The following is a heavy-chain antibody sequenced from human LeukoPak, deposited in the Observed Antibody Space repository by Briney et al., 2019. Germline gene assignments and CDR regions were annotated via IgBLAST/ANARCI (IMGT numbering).Heavy chain of an antibody. J-gene: IGHJ4*02. CDR3: AREIAATGAAVDY. V-gene: IGHV1-2*06. D-gene: IGHD6-13*01. CDR2: INCITGDT. CDR1: GYTFTDYY. Sequence: ASVRVSCKASGYTFTDYYIHWVRQAPRQGLEWMGRINCITGDTRSAQKFQGSVTMTRDTSISTAYMQLSSLRSDDTAVYYCAREIAATGAAVDYWGQGILVTVSS.